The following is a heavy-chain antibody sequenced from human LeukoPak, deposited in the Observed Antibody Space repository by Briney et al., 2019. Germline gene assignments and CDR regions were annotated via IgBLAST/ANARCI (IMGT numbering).Heavy chain of an antibody. J-gene: IGHJ4*02. D-gene: IGHD4-4*01. Sequence: ASVKVSCKASGYTFTSYYMHWVRQAPGQGLEWMGIINPSGGSTSYAQKFQGRVTMTRDTSTSTVYMELSSLRSEDTAVYYCARDPDPIDQDCSNYESPFDYWGQGTLVTVSS. V-gene: IGHV1-46*01. CDR2: INPSGGST. CDR1: GYTFTSYY. CDR3: ARDPDPIDQDCSNYESPFDY.